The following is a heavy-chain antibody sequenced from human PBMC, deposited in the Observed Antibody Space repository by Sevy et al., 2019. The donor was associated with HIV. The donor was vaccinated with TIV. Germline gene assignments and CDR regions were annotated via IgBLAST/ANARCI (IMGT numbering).Heavy chain of an antibody. CDR1: GFSFSTYW. V-gene: IGHV3-7*01. Sequence: GGSLRLSCAASGFSFSTYWMSWVRQAPGKGLEWVANIKEDGSETFHVDSVKGRFTISRDNAKNSLFLQLSSLRAEDTAVYYCARGSYGLGTDYAEYTSFDHWGQGTLVTVSS. D-gene: IGHD3-10*01. CDR3: ARGSYGLGTDYAEYTSFDH. J-gene: IGHJ4*02. CDR2: IKEDGSET.